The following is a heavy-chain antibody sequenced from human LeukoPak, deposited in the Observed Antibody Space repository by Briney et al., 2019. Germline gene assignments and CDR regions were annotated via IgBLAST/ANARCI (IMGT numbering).Heavy chain of an antibody. V-gene: IGHV3-33*01. CDR2: IWYDGSNK. Sequence: GRSLRLSCAASGFTFSSYGMHWVRQAPGKGLEWVAVIWYDGSNKYYADSAKGRFTISRDNSKNTLYLQMNSLRAEDTAVYYCARQSSGWYFDYWGQGTLVTVSS. CDR1: GFTFSSYG. J-gene: IGHJ4*02. D-gene: IGHD6-19*01. CDR3: ARQSSGWYFDY.